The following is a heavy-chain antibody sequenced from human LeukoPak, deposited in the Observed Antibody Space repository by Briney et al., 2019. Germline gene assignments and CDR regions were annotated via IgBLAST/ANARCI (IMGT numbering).Heavy chain of an antibody. D-gene: IGHD1-26*01. CDR2: IFYSGTT. CDR3: ARHAPYSPFDY. Sequence: PGGSLRLSCAAAGFTLSSYAMSWVRQTPGKGLEWTGYIFYSGTTNYNPSLQSRVTTSVDTSKNQLSLNLISVTAADTAVYYCARHAPYSPFDYWGQGALVTVSS. J-gene: IGHJ4*02. CDR1: GFTLSSYA. V-gene: IGHV4-59*08.